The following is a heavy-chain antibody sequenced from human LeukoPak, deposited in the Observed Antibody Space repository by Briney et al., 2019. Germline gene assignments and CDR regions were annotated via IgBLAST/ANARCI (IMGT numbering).Heavy chain of an antibody. D-gene: IGHD6-19*01. V-gene: IGHV4-59*08. Sequence: PSETLSLTCTVSGGSISSYYWSWIRQPPGKGQEWIGYIYYSGSTNYNPSLKSRVTISVDTSKNQFSLKLSSVTAAGTAVYYCARHRIAVAGIYYYGMDVWGQGTTVTVSS. CDR3: ARHRIAVAGIYYYGMDV. CDR2: IYYSGST. J-gene: IGHJ6*02. CDR1: GGSISSYY.